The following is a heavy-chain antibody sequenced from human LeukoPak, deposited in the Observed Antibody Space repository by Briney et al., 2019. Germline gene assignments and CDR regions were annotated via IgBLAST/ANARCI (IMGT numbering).Heavy chain of an antibody. CDR1: GGSISSYYW. V-gene: IGHV3-74*01. CDR2: INSDGSGT. D-gene: IGHD3-10*01. J-gene: IGHJ4*02. Sequence: PSETLSLTCTVSGGSISSYYWMHWVRQVSGKGLVWVSRINSDGSGTRYADFVKGRFTISRDNSKNTLYLQMNSLRAEDTAVYYCAKDADDHYGSGNCFDYWGQGTLVTVSS. CDR3: AKDADDHYGSGNCFDY.